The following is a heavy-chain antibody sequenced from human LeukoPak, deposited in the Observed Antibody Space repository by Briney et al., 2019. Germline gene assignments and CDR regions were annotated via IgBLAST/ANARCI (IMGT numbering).Heavy chain of an antibody. CDR3: ARDVGVVTAPSLDY. V-gene: IGHV1-69*05. Sequence: GASVKVSCKASGGTFSSYAISWVRQAPGQGLEWMGGIIPIFGTANYAQKFQGRVTMTTDTSTSTAYMELRSLRSDDTAVYYCARDVGVVTAPSLDYWGQGTLVAVSS. CDR1: GGTFSSYA. CDR2: IIPIFGTA. J-gene: IGHJ4*02. D-gene: IGHD2-21*02.